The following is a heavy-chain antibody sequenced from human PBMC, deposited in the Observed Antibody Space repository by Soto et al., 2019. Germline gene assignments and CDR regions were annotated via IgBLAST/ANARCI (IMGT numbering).Heavy chain of an antibody. V-gene: IGHV5-51*01. D-gene: IGHD6-13*01. J-gene: IGHJ6*02. CDR1: GYSFTSYW. Sequence: GESLKISCKGSGYSFTSYWIGWVRQMPGKGLEWMGIIYPGDSDTRYSPSFQGQVTISADKSISTAYLQWSSLKASDTAMYYCARLAYSSSWYGKEYNYYYYYGMDVWGQGTTVTVSS. CDR3: ARLAYSSSWYGKEYNYYYYYGMDV. CDR2: IYPGDSDT.